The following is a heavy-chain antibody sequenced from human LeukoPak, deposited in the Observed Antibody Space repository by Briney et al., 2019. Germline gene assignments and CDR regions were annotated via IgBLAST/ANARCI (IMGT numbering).Heavy chain of an antibody. CDR1: GFIFNTYV. CDR3: AKDGGSDPDSFDI. V-gene: IGHV3-30*02. J-gene: IGHJ3*02. CDR2: IRYDGSNK. Sequence: PGGSLRLSCAASGFIFNTYVMHWVRQAPGKGLEGLAFIRYDGSNKNYADSVKGRFTISRDNTKNSLYLQMNSLRAEDTAVYYCAKDGGSDPDSFDIWGQGKMVTVSS. D-gene: IGHD2-15*01.